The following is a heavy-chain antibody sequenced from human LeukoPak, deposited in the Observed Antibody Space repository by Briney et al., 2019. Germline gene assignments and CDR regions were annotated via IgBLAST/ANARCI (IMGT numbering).Heavy chain of an antibody. CDR3: ARSGYTISAYHSDF. J-gene: IGHJ4*02. D-gene: IGHD5-18*01. Sequence: TSESLSLTCDVSGVSIQSYWWSWVRKPAGKGLEWIGRIYTTGRTNYSPSFQSRVTMSIDVPSIQFSLTLRPVTAADTAVYYCARSGYTISAYHSDFWGQGAPVTVSS. V-gene: IGHV4-4*07. CDR2: IYTTGRT. CDR1: GVSIQSYW.